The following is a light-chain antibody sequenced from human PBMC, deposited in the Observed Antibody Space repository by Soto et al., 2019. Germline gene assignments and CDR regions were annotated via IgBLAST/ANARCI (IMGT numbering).Light chain of an antibody. V-gene: IGLV1-44*01. J-gene: IGLJ2*01. CDR2: SNN. CDR3: AAWDDSLNVLV. Sequence: QSVLTQPPSGYGTPGQRVNMSCSGSSSNIGSKSVSWYQHLPQTAPKLLIYSNNQRPSGVPGRFSGSKSGTSASLAISGLQSDDETQYYCAAWDDSLNVLVFGGGTKLTVL. CDR1: SSNIGSKS.